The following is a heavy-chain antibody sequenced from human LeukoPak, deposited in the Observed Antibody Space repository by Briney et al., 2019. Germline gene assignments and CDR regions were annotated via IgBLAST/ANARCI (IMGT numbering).Heavy chain of an antibody. D-gene: IGHD3-16*02. CDR1: GGSIISDNYY. Sequence: SETLSLTCTVSGGSIISDNYYWSWIRQPAGKGLEWIGRIYTSGNTNYNPSLKSRVTISVDTSKNQFFLKLSSVTAADTAVYYCARTIYDYVWGSYRYTDAFDIWGQGTMVTVSS. CDR2: IYTSGNT. V-gene: IGHV4-61*02. J-gene: IGHJ3*02. CDR3: ARTIYDYVWGSYRYTDAFDI.